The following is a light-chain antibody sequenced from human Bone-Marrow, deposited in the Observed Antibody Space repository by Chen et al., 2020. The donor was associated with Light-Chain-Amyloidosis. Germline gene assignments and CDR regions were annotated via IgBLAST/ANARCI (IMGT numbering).Light chain of an antibody. CDR2: RDT. CDR3: QSADSSGTYEVI. Sequence: SYELTQPPSVSVSPGQTARITCSGDDLPTKYAYWYQQKPGQAPVLVIHRDTERPSGISERLSGSSSGTTATLNISGVQAEDAADYHCQSADSSGTYEVIFGGGTKLTVL. CDR1: DLPTKY. J-gene: IGLJ2*01. V-gene: IGLV3-25*03.